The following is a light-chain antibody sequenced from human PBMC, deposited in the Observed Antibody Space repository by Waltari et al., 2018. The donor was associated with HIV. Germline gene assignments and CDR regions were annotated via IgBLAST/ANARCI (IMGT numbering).Light chain of an antibody. Sequence: QSALTQPASVSGSPGQSITISCTGTSSDVGSYNLVSWYQQHPGKAPKLMIYEVTKRPSGVSNRFSGSKSGNTASLPISGLQAEDDADYFCCSYAGSSTLVFGGGTKLTVL. CDR2: EVT. J-gene: IGLJ2*01. CDR3: CSYAGSSTLV. V-gene: IGLV2-23*02. CDR1: SSDVGSYNL.